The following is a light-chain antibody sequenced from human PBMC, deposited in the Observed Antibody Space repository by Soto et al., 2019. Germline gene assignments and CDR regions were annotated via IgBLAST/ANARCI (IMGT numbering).Light chain of an antibody. V-gene: IGLV2-8*01. CDR1: SSDVGDYKF. Sequence: QSVLTQPPSASGSPGQSVTISCTGTSSDVGDYKFVSWYQQHPGKAPKLLMYEVNRRPSGVPDRFSGSKSGNTASLTVSGLQAEDEAEYYCSSYAGNNNVVFGGGTKVTV. J-gene: IGLJ2*01. CDR2: EVN. CDR3: SSYAGNNNVV.